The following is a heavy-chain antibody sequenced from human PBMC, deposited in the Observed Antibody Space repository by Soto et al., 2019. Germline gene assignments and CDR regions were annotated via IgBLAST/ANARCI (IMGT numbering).Heavy chain of an antibody. CDR2: SRDKAQGYST. Sequence: WGSLRLPCAGSGFTLSDHYIDWVRQAPGKGLEWVGRSRDKAQGYSTAYAASVKGRFTTSRHESKNSGYLQMNSLKTEDTAVYYCITTYSGTPARPYLDLWGQGTPVTVSS. CDR1: GFTLSDHY. J-gene: IGHJ4*02. CDR3: ITTYSGTPARPYLDL. V-gene: IGHV3-72*01. D-gene: IGHD1-26*01.